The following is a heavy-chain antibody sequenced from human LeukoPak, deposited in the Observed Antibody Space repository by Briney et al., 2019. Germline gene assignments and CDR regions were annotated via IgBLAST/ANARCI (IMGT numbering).Heavy chain of an antibody. Sequence: APVKVSCKASGYTFTSYDINWVRQATGQGLEWMGWMNPNSGNTGYAQKSQGRVTMTRNTSISTAYMELSSLRSEDTAVYYCARGTTADDFDYWGQGTLVTVSS. D-gene: IGHD2-2*01. CDR3: ARGTTADDFDY. V-gene: IGHV1-8*01. CDR2: MNPNSGNT. J-gene: IGHJ4*02. CDR1: GYTFTSYD.